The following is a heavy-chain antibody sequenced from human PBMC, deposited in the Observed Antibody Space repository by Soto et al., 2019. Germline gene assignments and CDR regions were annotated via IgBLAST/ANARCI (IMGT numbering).Heavy chain of an antibody. J-gene: IGHJ6*02. CDR2: ISYDGSNK. V-gene: IGHV3-30*18. CDR1: GFTFSSYG. Sequence: QVQLVESGGGVVQPGRSLRLSCAASGFTFSSYGMHWVRQAPGKGLEWVAVISYDGSNKYYADSVKGRFTISRDNSKNTLYLKMNSLRAEDTAVYYCAKADDFWSGYTMYYYYGMDVWGQGTTVTVSS. D-gene: IGHD3-3*01. CDR3: AKADDFWSGYTMYYYYGMDV.